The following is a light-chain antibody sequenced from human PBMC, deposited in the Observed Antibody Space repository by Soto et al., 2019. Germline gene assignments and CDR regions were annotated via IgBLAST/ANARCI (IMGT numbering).Light chain of an antibody. V-gene: IGKV3-11*01. CDR1: HQSISSY. J-gene: IGKJ1*01. CDR2: DAS. CDR3: QQRSKWPWT. Sequence: EIVVTQSPFTLSLYTGERATLSCRASHQSISSYLAWYQQKPGQAPRLLIYDASNRATGIPARFSGSGSGTDFTLTISSLEPEDFAVYYCQQRSKWPWTFGQGTKVDIK.